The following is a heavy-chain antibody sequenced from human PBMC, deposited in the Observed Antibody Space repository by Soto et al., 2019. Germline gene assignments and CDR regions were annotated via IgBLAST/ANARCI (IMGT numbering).Heavy chain of an antibody. V-gene: IGHV3-33*01. J-gene: IGHJ6*02. CDR3: AREGGIAAAGAYYYYGMDV. CDR2: IWYDGSNK. D-gene: IGHD6-13*01. CDR1: GFTFSSYG. Sequence: GGSLRLSCAASGFTFSSYGMHWVRQAPGKGLEWVAVIWYDGSNKYYADSVKGRFTISRDNSKNTLYLQMNSLRAEDTAVYYCAREGGIAAAGAYYYYGMDVWGQGTTVTVSS.